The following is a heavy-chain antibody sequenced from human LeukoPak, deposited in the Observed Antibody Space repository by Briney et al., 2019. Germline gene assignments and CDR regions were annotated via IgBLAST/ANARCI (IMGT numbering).Heavy chain of an antibody. CDR2: IYYSGST. V-gene: IGHV4-59*01. Sequence: SETLSLTCTVSGGSISSYYWSWIRQPPGKGREWIGYIYYSGSTNYNPSLKSRVTISVDTSKSQSSLKLSSVTAADTAVYYCACARRARGLGTFDIWGQGTMVTVSS. CDR1: GGSISSYY. D-gene: IGHD7-27*01. CDR3: ACARRARGLGTFDI. J-gene: IGHJ3*02.